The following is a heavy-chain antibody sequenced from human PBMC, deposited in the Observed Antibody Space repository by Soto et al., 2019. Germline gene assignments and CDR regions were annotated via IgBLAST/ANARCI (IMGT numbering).Heavy chain of an antibody. Sequence: AGGSLRLSCAASGFTFSSFSMILVRQAPGKGLEWVSAISGSGGSTYYADSVKGRFTISRDNSKNTLYLQMNSLRAEDTAVYYCAKDRGRSKLWLSSDAFDIWGQGTMVTVSS. CDR2: ISGSGGST. CDR1: GFTFSSFS. CDR3: AKDRGRSKLWLSSDAFDI. J-gene: IGHJ3*02. D-gene: IGHD5-18*01. V-gene: IGHV3-23*01.